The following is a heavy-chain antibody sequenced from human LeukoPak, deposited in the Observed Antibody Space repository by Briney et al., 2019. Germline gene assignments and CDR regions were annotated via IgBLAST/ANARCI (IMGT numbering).Heavy chain of an antibody. CDR3: ARGMFGELLMVDY. D-gene: IGHD3-10*02. CDR1: GFTFSSYG. V-gene: IGHV3-66*01. CDR2: IYSGGST. Sequence: PGGSLRLSCAASGFTFSSYGMHWVRQAPGKGLEWVSVIYSGGSTYYADSVKGRFTISRDNSKNTLYLQMNSLRAEDTAVYYCARGMFGELLMVDYWGQGTLVTVSS. J-gene: IGHJ4*02.